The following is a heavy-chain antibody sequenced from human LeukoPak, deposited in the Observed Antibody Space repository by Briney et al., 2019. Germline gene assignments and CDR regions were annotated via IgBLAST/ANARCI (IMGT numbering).Heavy chain of an antibody. CDR1: GFTFSNYW. J-gene: IGHJ4*02. CDR3: AKDVVGQQWPENY. CDR2: IQYDGSIK. D-gene: IGHD6-19*01. V-gene: IGHV3-30*02. Sequence: GGSLRLSCAASGFTFSNYWMHWVRQAPGKGLEWVAFIQYDGSIKLYGDSVKGRFTIARDNSKNTLYLHMNSLRPEDTALYHCAKDVVGQQWPENYWGQGTLVTVSS.